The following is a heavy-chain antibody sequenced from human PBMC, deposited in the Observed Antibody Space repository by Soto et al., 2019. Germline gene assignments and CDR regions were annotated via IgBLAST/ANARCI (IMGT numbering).Heavy chain of an antibody. CDR1: GFTFSSDR. D-gene: IGHD6-6*01. V-gene: IGHV3-74*01. Sequence: LGGPLSLSCAASGFTFSSDRMHWVRQAPGKGLVWVSRINTDGSDTSYADSVKGRFTISRDNAKNMLYLQMNSLRAEDTAVYYYTRDRPGPQHYFDYWGQGNMVTVSS. CDR3: TRDRPGPQHYFDY. J-gene: IGHJ4*02. CDR2: INTDGSDT.